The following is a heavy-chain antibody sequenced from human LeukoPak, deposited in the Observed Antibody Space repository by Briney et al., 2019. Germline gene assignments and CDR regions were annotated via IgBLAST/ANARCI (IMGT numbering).Heavy chain of an antibody. J-gene: IGHJ3*01. CDR2: IYSGGST. D-gene: IGHD6-19*01. CDR3: ARHITVSYDAFDL. Sequence: GGSLRLSCAASGFTVRTNYMSWVRQAPGKGLEWVSVIYSGGSTYYTDSVKGRFTISRDNSKNTLYLQMNSLRAEDTAVYYCARHITVSYDAFDLWGRGTMVTVSS. CDR1: GFTVRTNY. V-gene: IGHV3-66*04.